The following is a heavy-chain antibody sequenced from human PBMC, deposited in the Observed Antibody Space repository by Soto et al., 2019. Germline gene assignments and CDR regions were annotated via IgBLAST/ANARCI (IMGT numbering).Heavy chain of an antibody. J-gene: IGHJ5*02. CDR1: GFSFSSYS. Sequence: EVQLVESGGGLVKPGGSLRLSCAASGFSFSSYSMNWVRQAPGKGLEWVSSISSSASHINYADSVKGRFTISRDNAKKSLYLQMNILRAEDTAVYYCARGDTGYCSGGTCYWFDPWGQGTLVTVSS. D-gene: IGHD2-15*01. CDR3: ARGDTGYCSGGTCYWFDP. V-gene: IGHV3-21*01. CDR2: ISSSASHI.